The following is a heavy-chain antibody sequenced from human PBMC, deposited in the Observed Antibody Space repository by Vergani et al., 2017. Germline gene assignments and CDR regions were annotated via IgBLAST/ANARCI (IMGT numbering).Heavy chain of an antibody. D-gene: IGHD3-3*01. Sequence: EVQLVESGGGLVKPGGSLRLSCAASGFTFSSYSMNWVRQAPGKGLEWVSAIGTAGDTYYPGSVKGRFTISRENAKNSLYLQMNSLRAGDTAVYYCARGHYXFWSGYYSSAHTENWFDPWGQGTLVTVSS. CDR1: GFTFSSYS. V-gene: IGHV3-13*01. CDR2: IGTAGDT. J-gene: IGHJ5*02. CDR3: ARGHYXFWSGYYSSAHTENWFDP.